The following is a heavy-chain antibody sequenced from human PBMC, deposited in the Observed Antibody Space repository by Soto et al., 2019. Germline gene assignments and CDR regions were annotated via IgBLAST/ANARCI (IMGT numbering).Heavy chain of an antibody. CDR2: ISYSGRT. D-gene: IGHD4-17*01. CDR1: GASIITDNYF. J-gene: IGHJ4*02. Sequence: SETLSLTCTVSGASIITDNYFWVWIRQSPRRGLELIGSISYSGRTYDNPSLQSRVTISIDASKNQFSLKLTSVTTADTAVYYCARRRASDYGGNHHPYYFDRWGQGALVTVS. V-gene: IGHV4-39*01. CDR3: ARRRASDYGGNHHPYYFDR.